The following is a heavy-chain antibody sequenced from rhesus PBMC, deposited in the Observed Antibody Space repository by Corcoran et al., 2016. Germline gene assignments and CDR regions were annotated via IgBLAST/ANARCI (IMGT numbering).Heavy chain of an antibody. CDR3: ARGDYSNYFDY. CDR2: ISYTVGST. J-gene: IGHJ4*01. V-gene: IGHV3S18*01. D-gene: IGHD4-29*01. Sequence: EVQLVESGGGLVQPGGSLRLSCAASGFPFISSALHWVRQASGKGLDGVSGISYTVGSTYYADSVKGRFTISRENAKNTLYLQMDSLRAEDTAVYYCARGDYSNYFDYWGQGVLVTVSS. CDR1: GFPFISSA.